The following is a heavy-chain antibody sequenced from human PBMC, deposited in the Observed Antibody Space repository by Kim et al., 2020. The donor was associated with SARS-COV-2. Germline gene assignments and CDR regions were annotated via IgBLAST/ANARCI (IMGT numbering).Heavy chain of an antibody. CDR3: ARNEVDYYPDY. J-gene: IGHJ4*02. V-gene: IGHV3-11*06. Sequence: GSLRLSCAASGFTFSDYYMSWIRQAPGKGLEWVSYISSSSSYTNYADSVKGRFTISRDNAKNSLYLQMNSLRAEDTAVYYCARNEVDYYPDYWGQGTLVTVSS. CDR1: GFTFSDYY. D-gene: IGHD3-10*01. CDR2: ISSSSSYT.